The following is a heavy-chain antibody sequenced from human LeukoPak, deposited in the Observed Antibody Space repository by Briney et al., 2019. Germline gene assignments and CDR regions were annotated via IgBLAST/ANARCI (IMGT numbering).Heavy chain of an antibody. CDR2: IYYSGST. J-gene: IGHJ5*02. CDR1: GGSISSYY. Sequence: SETLSLTCTVSGGSISSYYWSWIRQPPGKGLEWIVYIYYSGSTNYNPSLKSRVTISVDTSKNQFSLKLSSVPAADTAVYYCAREFSDYDILTGYYRNNWFDPWGQGTLVTVSS. CDR3: AREFSDYDILTGYYRNNWFDP. D-gene: IGHD3-9*01. V-gene: IGHV4-59*01.